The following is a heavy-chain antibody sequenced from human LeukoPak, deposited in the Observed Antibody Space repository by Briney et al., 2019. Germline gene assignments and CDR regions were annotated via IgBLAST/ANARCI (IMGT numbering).Heavy chain of an antibody. J-gene: IGHJ4*02. V-gene: IGHV3-23*01. CDR3: AKDGFGSFDY. CDR2: ISSSGGST. Sequence: GGSLRLSCAASGFTFSSSAMSWVRQVPGKGLEWVSGISSSGGSTNYADSVRGRFTISRDNSKNTLYVQMNSLRDEDTALYYCAKDGFGSFDYWGQGTLVTVSS. D-gene: IGHD3-10*01. CDR1: GFTFSSSA.